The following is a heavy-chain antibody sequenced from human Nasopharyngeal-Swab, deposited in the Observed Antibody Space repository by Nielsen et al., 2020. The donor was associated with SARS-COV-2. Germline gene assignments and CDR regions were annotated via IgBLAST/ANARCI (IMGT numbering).Heavy chain of an antibody. V-gene: IGHV4-59*13. CDR3: ARDAGSPLRYFDWPLMDV. CDR1: GGSISSYY. CDR2: IYYSGST. D-gene: IGHD3-9*01. J-gene: IGHJ6*02. Sequence: SETLSLTCTVSGGSISSYYWSWIRQPPGKGLEWIGYIYYSGSTNYNPSLKSRVTISVDTSKNQFFLKLSSVTAADTAVYYCARDAGSPLRYFDWPLMDVWGQGTTVTVSS.